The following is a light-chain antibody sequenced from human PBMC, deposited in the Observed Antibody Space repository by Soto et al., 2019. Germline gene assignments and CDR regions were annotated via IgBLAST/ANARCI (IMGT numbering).Light chain of an antibody. J-gene: IGLJ2*01. Sequence: QSALTQPASVSGSPGQSITISCTGSTSDVGGYKYVSWYQQHPGRAPKLIIYEVNNRPSGVSNRFSGSKSGNTASLIISGLQADDEADYYCTSYTSSISMVFGGGTKLTVL. CDR1: TSDVGGYKY. CDR2: EVN. CDR3: TSYTSSISMV. V-gene: IGLV2-14*01.